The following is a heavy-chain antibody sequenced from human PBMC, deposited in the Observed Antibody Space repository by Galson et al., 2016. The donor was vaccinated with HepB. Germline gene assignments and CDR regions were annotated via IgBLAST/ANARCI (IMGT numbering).Heavy chain of an antibody. Sequence: SLRLSCAASGFTLHSYSMNWVRQAPGKGLEWVASISSSSSYIYYADSVKGRFTISRDNTKNFLYLQMNSLRAEDTAVCHCARDHCFSTSCPGTVDFWGQGVLVTVSS. J-gene: IGHJ4*02. CDR2: ISSSSSYI. CDR1: GFTLHSYS. D-gene: IGHD2-2*01. V-gene: IGHV3-21*01. CDR3: ARDHCFSTSCPGTVDF.